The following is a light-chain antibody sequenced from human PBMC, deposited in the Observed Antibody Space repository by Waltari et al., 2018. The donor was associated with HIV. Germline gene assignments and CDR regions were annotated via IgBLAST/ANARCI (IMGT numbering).Light chain of an antibody. V-gene: IGLV1-47*01. J-gene: IGLJ3*02. Sequence: QSVMTQPPSASGTPGQRVTISCSGSSSNIGRNYVNWYQQLPGTTPKLLIYRNNQRPSGVPDRFSGSKSGTSASLASSGRRSEDEADYYCAAWDDSLSGSWVFGGGTQVTVL. CDR3: AAWDDSLSGSWV. CDR2: RNN. CDR1: SSNIGRNY.